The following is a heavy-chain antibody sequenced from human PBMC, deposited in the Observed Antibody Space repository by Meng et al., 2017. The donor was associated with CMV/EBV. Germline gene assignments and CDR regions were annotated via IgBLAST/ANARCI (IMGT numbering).Heavy chain of an antibody. J-gene: IGHJ6*02. CDR2: ISYDGSNK. CDR3: ARDGPAREQWLVQVWYYYYGMDV. CDR1: GFTFSSYA. D-gene: IGHD6-19*01. Sequence: LPLTCAASGFTFSSYAMHWVRQAPGKGLEWVAVISYDGSNKYYADSVKGRFTISRDNSKNTLYLQMNSLRAEDTAVYYCARDGPAREQWLVQVWYYYYGMDVWGQGTTVTVSS. V-gene: IGHV3-30-3*01.